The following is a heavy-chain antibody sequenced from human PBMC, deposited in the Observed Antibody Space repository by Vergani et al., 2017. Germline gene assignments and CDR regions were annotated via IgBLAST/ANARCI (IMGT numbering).Heavy chain of an antibody. CDR2: IIGSATGGDT. V-gene: IGHV3-23*04. Sequence: EVQLVESGGDLAQPGGSLTLSCVVYGLVFSDYTMSWVRQAPGRGLEWVSIIIGSATGGDTYVADPVKGRFIIFRNNSKNTLYIQMNSMRAEDTAVYYCAKLPGGSIVGPLYYFDSWGQGTLVTVSS. CDR1: GLVFSDYT. J-gene: IGHJ4*02. CDR3: AKLPGGSIVGPLYYFDS. D-gene: IGHD1-26*01.